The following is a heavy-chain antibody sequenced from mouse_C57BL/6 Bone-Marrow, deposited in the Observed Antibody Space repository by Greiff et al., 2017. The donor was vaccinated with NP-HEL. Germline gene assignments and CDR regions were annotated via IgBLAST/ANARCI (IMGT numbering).Heavy chain of an antibody. V-gene: IGHV1-81*01. CDR2: IYPRSGNT. D-gene: IGHD1-1*01. CDR1: GYTFTSYG. Sequence: VQLQQPGAELVKPGASVKLSCKASGYTFTSYGISWVKQRTGQGLEWIGEIYPRSGNTYYNEKFKGKATLTADKSSSTAYMELRSLTSEDSAVYFCARGPYYYGSSYVDWYFDVWGTGTTVTVSS. J-gene: IGHJ1*03. CDR3: ARGPYYYGSSYVDWYFDV.